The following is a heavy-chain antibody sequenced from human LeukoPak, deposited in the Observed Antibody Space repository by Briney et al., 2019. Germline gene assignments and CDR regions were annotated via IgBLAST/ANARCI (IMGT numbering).Heavy chain of an antibody. CDR2: FDPEDGET. D-gene: IGHD1-26*01. CDR1: GYTLTELS. CDR3: ATNSGSYYAHYYYYGMDV. J-gene: IGHJ6*02. V-gene: IGHV1-24*01. Sequence: ASVKVSCKVSGYTLTELSMHWVRQAPGKGLEWMGGFDPEDGETISAQKFQGRVTMTEDTSTDTAYMELSSLRSEDTAVYYCATNSGSYYAHYYYYGMDVWGQGTTVTVSS.